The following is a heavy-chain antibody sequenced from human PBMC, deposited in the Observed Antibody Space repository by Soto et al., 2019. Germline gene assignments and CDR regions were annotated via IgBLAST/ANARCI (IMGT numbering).Heavy chain of an antibody. J-gene: IGHJ5*02. V-gene: IGHV4-59*01. D-gene: IGHD2-2*02. CDR3: ARAVRDIVVVPAAIRGYNWFDP. CDR2: IYYSGST. Sequence: SETLSLTCTVSGGPISSYYWSWIRQPPGKGLEWIGYIYYSGSTNYNPSLKSRVTISVDTSKNQFSLKLSSVTAADTAVYYCARAVRDIVVVPAAIRGYNWFDPWGQGTLVTVSS. CDR1: GGPISSYY.